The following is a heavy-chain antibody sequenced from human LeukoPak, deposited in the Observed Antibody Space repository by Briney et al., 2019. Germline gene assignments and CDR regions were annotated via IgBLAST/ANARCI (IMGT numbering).Heavy chain of an antibody. CDR2: INAGNGNT. J-gene: IGHJ6*03. D-gene: IGHD3-9*01. Sequence: ASVKVSFKASGYTFTSYAMHWVRQAPGQRLEWMGWINAGNGNTKYSQEFQGRVTITRDTSASTAYMELSSLRSEDMAVYYCARSSDILTGGYYYYMDVWGKGTTVTVSS. CDR1: GYTFTSYA. V-gene: IGHV1-3*03. CDR3: ARSSDILTGGYYYYMDV.